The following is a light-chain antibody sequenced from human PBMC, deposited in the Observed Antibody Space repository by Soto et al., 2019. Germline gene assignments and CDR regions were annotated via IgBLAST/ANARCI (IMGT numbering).Light chain of an antibody. Sequence: EIVLTQSPATLSLSPGERATLSCRASQSVSRYLAWYQQKPGQAPRLLIYDASNRATGIPARFSGSGSGTDCTLTISSLEPEDFAVYYCQQRSNWPSFGPGTKLDIK. CDR1: QSVSRY. J-gene: IGKJ3*01. V-gene: IGKV3-11*01. CDR3: QQRSNWPS. CDR2: DAS.